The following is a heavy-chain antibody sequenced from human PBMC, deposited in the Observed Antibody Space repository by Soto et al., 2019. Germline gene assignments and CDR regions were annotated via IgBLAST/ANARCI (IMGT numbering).Heavy chain of an antibody. Sequence: QVQLVQSGAEVKKPGSSVKVSCKASGGTFSSYAISWVRQAPGQGLEWMGGIIPTFDTTNYAQKFQGRVTITADESTSTAYMELSSLRSEDTGVYYCARAGDGYPLGWFDPWCQGTLVTVSS. J-gene: IGHJ5*02. D-gene: IGHD5-12*01. CDR3: ARAGDGYPLGWFDP. V-gene: IGHV1-69*01. CDR2: IIPTFDTT. CDR1: GGTFSSYA.